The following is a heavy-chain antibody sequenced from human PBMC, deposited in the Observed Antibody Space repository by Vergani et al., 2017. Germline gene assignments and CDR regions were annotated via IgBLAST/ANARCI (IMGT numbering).Heavy chain of an antibody. J-gene: IGHJ4*02. D-gene: IGHD6-6*01. CDR2: IYYSGST. V-gene: IGHV4-31*03. CDR1: GGSISSGGYY. CDR3: ARAIDSTGISYYFDY. Sequence: QVQLQESGPGLVKPSQTLSLTCTVSGGSISSGGYYWSWLRQHPGKGLEWIGYIYYSGSTYYNPSLKSRVTISVDTSKNQCALKLSSVTAADTAVYYCARAIDSTGISYYFDYWGQGTLVTVSS.